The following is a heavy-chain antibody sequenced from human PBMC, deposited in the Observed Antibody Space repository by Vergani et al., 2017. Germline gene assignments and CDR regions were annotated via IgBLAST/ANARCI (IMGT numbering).Heavy chain of an antibody. V-gene: IGHV4-34*01. D-gene: IGHD2-2*01. CDR1: GGSFSGYY. CDR3: ATSTFIVVVPAAAPYYYSALDV. CDR2: INHSGST. J-gene: IGHJ6*02. Sequence: QVQLQQWGAGLLKPSETLSLTCAVYGGSFSGYYWSWIRQPPGKGLEWIGEINHSGSTNYNPSLKSRVTISVDTSKNQFSLKLSSLTAADTAVYYCATSTFIVVVPAAAPYYYSALDVWGQGTTVTVSS.